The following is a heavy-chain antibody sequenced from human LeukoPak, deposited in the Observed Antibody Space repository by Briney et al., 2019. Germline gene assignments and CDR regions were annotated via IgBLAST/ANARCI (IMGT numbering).Heavy chain of an antibody. CDR1: GGSISSSSYY. Sequence: SETLSLTCTVSGGSISSSSYYWGWLRQPPGTGLEWMGSINYSGSTYHNPSLKSRVTISVDTSKNQFSLKLSSVTAADTAVYYCARDMLGYKSDYWGQGTLVTVSS. V-gene: IGHV4-39*07. CDR3: ARDMLGYKSDY. J-gene: IGHJ4*02. D-gene: IGHD5-24*01. CDR2: INYSGST.